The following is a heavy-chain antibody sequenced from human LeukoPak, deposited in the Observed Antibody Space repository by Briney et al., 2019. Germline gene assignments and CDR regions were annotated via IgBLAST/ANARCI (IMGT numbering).Heavy chain of an antibody. Sequence: SVKVSCKASGGTFSSYAISWVRQAPGQGLEWMGGIIPIFGTANYAQKFQGRVTITADESTSTAYMELSSLRSEDTAVYYCAREVRPVVVVQAATYWFDPWGQGTLVTVSS. D-gene: IGHD2-2*01. CDR1: GGTFSSYA. CDR2: IIPIFGTA. V-gene: IGHV1-69*13. J-gene: IGHJ5*02. CDR3: AREVRPVVVVQAATYWFDP.